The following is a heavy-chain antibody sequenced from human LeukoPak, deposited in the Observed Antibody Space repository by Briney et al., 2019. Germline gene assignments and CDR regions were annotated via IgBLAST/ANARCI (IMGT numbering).Heavy chain of an antibody. CDR1: GFTVSSNH. CDR2: IYSGGST. V-gene: IGHV3-66*01. D-gene: IGHD3-10*01. Sequence: PGRSLRLSCAASGFTVSSNHMSWVRQAPGKGLEWVSVIYSGGSTYYAESVKGRFTISRDNSKNTLYLQMNTLRAEDTAVYYCARDSGFGEFNNYWGQGTLVTVSS. CDR3: ARDSGFGEFNNY. J-gene: IGHJ4*02.